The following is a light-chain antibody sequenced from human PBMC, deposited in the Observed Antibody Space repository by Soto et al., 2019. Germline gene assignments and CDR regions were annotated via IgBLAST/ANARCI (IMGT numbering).Light chain of an antibody. V-gene: IGLV2-23*01. CDR2: EAS. CDR1: NSDVGSHNF. CDR3: CSLTNGATWV. Sequence: QSVLTQPASVSGSPGQSITISCTGTNSDVGSHNFVSWYQQYPGKAPKLLIYEASKRPSGLSNRFSGSKSGNTASPTISGLQAEDEADYYCCSLTNGATWVFGGGTKVTVL. J-gene: IGLJ3*02.